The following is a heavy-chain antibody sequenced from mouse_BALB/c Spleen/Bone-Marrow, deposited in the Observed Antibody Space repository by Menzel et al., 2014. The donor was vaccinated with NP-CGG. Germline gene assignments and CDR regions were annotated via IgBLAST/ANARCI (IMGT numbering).Heavy chain of an antibody. V-gene: IGHV2-2*02. Sequence: VHLVESGPGLVQPSQSLSITCTVSGFSLTSYGVHWVRQSPGKGLEWLGVIWSGGSTDYNATFISRLSISKDNSKSQVFFKMNSLQANDTAIYYCARNRDYRYDAYFDYWGQGTTLTVSS. CDR3: ARNRDYRYDAYFDY. CDR1: GFSLTSYG. D-gene: IGHD2-14*01. CDR2: IWSGGST. J-gene: IGHJ2*01.